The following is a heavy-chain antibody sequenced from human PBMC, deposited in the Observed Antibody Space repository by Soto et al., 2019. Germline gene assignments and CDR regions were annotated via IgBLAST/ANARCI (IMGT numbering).Heavy chain of an antibody. V-gene: IGHV4-34*01. J-gene: IGHJ4*02. D-gene: IGHD3-9*01. CDR3: ARSQNDILTGYNDY. CDR2: INHSGST. Sequence: SETLSLTCAVYGGSFSGYYWSWIRQPPGKGLEWIGEINHSGSTNYNPSLKSRVTISVDTSKNQFSLKLSSVTAADTAVYYCARSQNDILTGYNDYWGQGTLVTVSS. CDR1: GGSFSGYY.